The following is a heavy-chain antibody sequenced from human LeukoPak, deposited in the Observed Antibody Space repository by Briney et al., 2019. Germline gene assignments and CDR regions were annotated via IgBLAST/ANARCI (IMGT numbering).Heavy chain of an antibody. D-gene: IGHD7-27*01. V-gene: IGHV1-2*02. CDR1: EYTFVVYY. CDR3: ARDHRLGRTGYDMPAD. Sequence: ASVKVSCKASEYTFVVYYVYWIRQAPGQGLEWMGWLNPRTGATKYAQKFQARVTMTRDTSKQTAYMELTSLRSDDTALYFCARDHRLGRTGYDMPADWGQGTLVTVSS. J-gene: IGHJ4*02. CDR2: LNPRTGAT.